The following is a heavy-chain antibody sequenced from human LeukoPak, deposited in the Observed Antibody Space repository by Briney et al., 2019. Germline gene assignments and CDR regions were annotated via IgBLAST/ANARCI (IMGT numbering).Heavy chain of an antibody. CDR3: AAQNWDY. Sequence: ASVKVSCKASGYTFTSYYMHWVRQAPGQGLEWMGIINPSGGSTSYAQKFQERVTITRDMSTSTAYMELSSLRSEDTAVYYCAAQNWDYWGQGTLVTVSS. D-gene: IGHD1-1*01. CDR2: INPSGGST. J-gene: IGHJ4*02. V-gene: IGHV1-46*01. CDR1: GYTFTSYY.